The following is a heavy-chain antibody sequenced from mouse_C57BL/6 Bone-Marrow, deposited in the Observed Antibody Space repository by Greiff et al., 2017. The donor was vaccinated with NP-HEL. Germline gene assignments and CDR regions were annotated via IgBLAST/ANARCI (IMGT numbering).Heavy chain of an antibody. Sequence: QVQLQQPGAELVKPGASVKMSCKASGYTFTSYWITWVKQRPGQGLEWIGDIYPGSGSTNYNEKFKSKATLTVDKPSSTAYMQLSSLTSEDSAVYYCAREAKTAQATFAYWGQGTLVTVSA. V-gene: IGHV1-55*01. CDR3: AREAKTAQATFAY. CDR1: GYTFTSYW. J-gene: IGHJ3*01. D-gene: IGHD3-2*02. CDR2: IYPGSGST.